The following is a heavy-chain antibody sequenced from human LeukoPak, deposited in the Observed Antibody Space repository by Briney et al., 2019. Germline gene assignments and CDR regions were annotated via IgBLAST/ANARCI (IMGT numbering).Heavy chain of an antibody. J-gene: IGHJ4*02. CDR3: ARNFYFDSSGYYHY. V-gene: IGHV1-2*02. CDR2: FNTNSGGT. D-gene: IGHD3-22*01. Sequence: ASVKLSCKASGYTFTGYYMHWGRQAPGQGLEWMGWFNTNSGGTNYAQTFQGRVTMTRDTSISTAYMELSRLRSDDTAVYYCARNFYFDSSGYYHYWGQGTLVTVSS. CDR1: GYTFTGYY.